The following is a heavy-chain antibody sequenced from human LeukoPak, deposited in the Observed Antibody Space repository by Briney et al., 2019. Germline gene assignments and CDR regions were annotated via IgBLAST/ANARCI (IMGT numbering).Heavy chain of an antibody. CDR3: AREVVRGVIIRAFDI. V-gene: IGHV4-61*02. D-gene: IGHD3-10*01. Sequence: PSETLSLTCTVSGNSISSGDNYWSWIRQPAGKGLEWIGRIYTSGSTNYNPSLKSRVTISGDTSKNQFSLKLSSVTAADTAVYYCAREVVRGVIIRAFDIWGQGTMVTVSS. J-gene: IGHJ3*02. CDR1: GNSISSGDNY. CDR2: IYTSGST.